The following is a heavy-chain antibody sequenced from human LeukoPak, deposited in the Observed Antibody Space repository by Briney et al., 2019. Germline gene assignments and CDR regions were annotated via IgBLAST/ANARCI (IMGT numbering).Heavy chain of an antibody. CDR1: GGSISRVGYP. Sequence: KPSQTLSLTCAVSGGSISRVGYPWSWIRQPPGKGLEWIGCIYYSEITYYNPSLKSPVTISVDTSKNQFSLKLSSVTAADTAVYYCAREKTDSSGYSFKYYFDYWGQGTLVTVSS. CDR3: AREKTDSSGYSFKYYFDY. J-gene: IGHJ4*02. V-gene: IGHV4-30-4*07. CDR2: IYYSEIT. D-gene: IGHD3-22*01.